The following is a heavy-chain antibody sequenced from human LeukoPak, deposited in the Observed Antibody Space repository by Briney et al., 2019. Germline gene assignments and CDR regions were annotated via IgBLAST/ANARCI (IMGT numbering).Heavy chain of an antibody. CDR3: ARDVGGYTSLIDY. CDR2: IWYDGSNK. Sequence: PGGSLRLSCAASGFTFSTYWMSWVRQAPGKGLEWVAVIWYDGSNKYYADSVKGRFTISRDNSKNTLYLQMNSLRAEDTAVYYCARDVGGYTSLIDYWGQGTLVTVSS. D-gene: IGHD5-12*01. V-gene: IGHV3-33*08. J-gene: IGHJ4*02. CDR1: GFTFSTYW.